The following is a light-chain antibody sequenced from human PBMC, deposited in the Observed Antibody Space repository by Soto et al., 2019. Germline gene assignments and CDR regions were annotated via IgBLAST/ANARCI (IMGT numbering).Light chain of an antibody. CDR1: TSDLGGYNY. J-gene: IGLJ1*01. Sequence: QSALTQPASVSGSPGQSITISCTGTTSDLGGYNYVSWYQPHTGKTPKLLIYDVRNRPSGVSNRFSGSKSGNTAILTISGLQDEDEADYYCSSYTSSSTYVFGTGTKLTVL. V-gene: IGLV2-14*03. CDR2: DVR. CDR3: SSYTSSSTYV.